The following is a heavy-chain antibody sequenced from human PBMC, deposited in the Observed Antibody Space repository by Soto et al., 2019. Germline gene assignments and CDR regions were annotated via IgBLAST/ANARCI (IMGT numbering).Heavy chain of an antibody. CDR2: INSDGSIA. CDR3: ARANASGTSALDP. V-gene: IGHV3-74*01. D-gene: IGHD3-10*01. CDR1: GFIFNTYW. Sequence: EVQVVESGGGLVQPGGSLRLSCAASGFIFNTYWMHWVRQAPGKGLVWISRINSDGSIADYAASVRGRITISRDNTKTKVNLQMKSLRVEDTAVYYCARANASGTSALDPWGQRTLVTVS. J-gene: IGHJ5*02.